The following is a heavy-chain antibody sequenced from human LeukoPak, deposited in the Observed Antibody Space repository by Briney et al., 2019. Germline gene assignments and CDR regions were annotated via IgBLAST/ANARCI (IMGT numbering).Heavy chain of an antibody. CDR2: IYTSGST. CDR1: GDSISSGSYY. CDR3: AKGAGGFSYYNWFDP. V-gene: IGHV4-61*02. Sequence: PSETLSITCTVSGDSISSGSYYWSWIRQPAGKGLEWIGRIYTSGSTKYNPSLKSRVTISVDTSKNQFSLKLASVTAADTAIYYCAKGAGGFSYYNWFDPWGQGTLVTVSS. D-gene: IGHD5-18*01. J-gene: IGHJ5*02.